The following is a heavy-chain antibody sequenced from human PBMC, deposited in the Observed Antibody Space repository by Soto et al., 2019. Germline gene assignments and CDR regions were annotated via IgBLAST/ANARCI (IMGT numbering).Heavy chain of an antibody. D-gene: IGHD4-4*01. CDR2: INSDGSTT. CDR3: AKSGSNYFHYYYMDV. CDR1: GFTFSSYW. J-gene: IGHJ6*03. V-gene: IGHV3-74*01. Sequence: PGGSLRLACAASGFTFSSYWMHWVRQAPGKGLVWVSRINSDGSTTNYADSMKGRFTISRDNSKNTLYPQMNSLRVEDTALYYCAKSGSNYFHYYYMDVWGKGTTVTVSS.